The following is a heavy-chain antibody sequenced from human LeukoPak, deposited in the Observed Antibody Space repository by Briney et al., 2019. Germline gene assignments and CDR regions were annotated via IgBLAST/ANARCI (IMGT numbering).Heavy chain of an antibody. CDR3: AKGYCSSTSCYIDY. V-gene: IGHV3-9*01. J-gene: IGHJ4*02. Sequence: PGRSLRLSCAASGFTFDDYAMHWVRQAPGKGLEWVSGMSWNSGSIGYADSVKGRFTISRDNAKNSLYLQMNSLRAEDTALYYCAKGYCSSTSCYIDYWGQGTLVTVSS. CDR2: MSWNSGSI. CDR1: GFTFDDYA. D-gene: IGHD2-2*02.